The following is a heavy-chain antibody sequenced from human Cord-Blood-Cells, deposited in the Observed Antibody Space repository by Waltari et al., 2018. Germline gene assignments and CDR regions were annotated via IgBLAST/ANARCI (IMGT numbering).Heavy chain of an antibody. J-gene: IGHJ3*02. CDR3: AREGLGDAFDI. CDR1: GYTFTSYY. Sequence: QVQLVQSGAEVKKPGASVKVSCKASGYTFTSYYMHWVRQALGQGLEWMGIINPSGGSTSYAQKFQGRVTMTRDTSTSTVYMELSSLRSEDTAVYYCAREGLGDAFDIWGQGTMVTVSS. CDR2: INPSGGST. V-gene: IGHV1-46*01.